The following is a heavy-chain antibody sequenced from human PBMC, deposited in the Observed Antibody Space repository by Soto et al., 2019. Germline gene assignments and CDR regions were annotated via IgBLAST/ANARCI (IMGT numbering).Heavy chain of an antibody. J-gene: IGHJ4*02. Sequence: QVQLVESGGGVVQPGGSLRLSCAASASIFKGHGMHWVRQAPGKGLEWVAIIRFDGSDEHYGDSVEGRFTISRDNSKNMLYLQMNSLRVEDTAVYYCARVGVGATTLIGSLDYWGQGTLVTVSS. CDR3: ARVGVGATTLIGSLDY. D-gene: IGHD1-26*01. V-gene: IGHV3-33*08. CDR1: ASIFKGHG. CDR2: IRFDGSDE.